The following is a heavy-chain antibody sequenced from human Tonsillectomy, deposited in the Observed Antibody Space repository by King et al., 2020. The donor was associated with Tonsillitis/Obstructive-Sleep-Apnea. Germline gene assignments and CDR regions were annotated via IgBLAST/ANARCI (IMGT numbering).Heavy chain of an antibody. CDR2: IKSKTNGGTT. CDR1: GFTFSNAW. Sequence: VQLVESGGGLVKPGGSLRLSCAASGFTFSNAWMSWVRQAPGKGREWVGRIKSKTNGGTTDYAAPVKGRFTISRDDSKNTLFLQMHSLKTEDTAVYYCTTEYYDILSGYYQPDYWGQGTLVTVSS. V-gene: IGHV3-15*01. D-gene: IGHD3-9*01. J-gene: IGHJ4*02. CDR3: TTEYYDILSGYYQPDY.